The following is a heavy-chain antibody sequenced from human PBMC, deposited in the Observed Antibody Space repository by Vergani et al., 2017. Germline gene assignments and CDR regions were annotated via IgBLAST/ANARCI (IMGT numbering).Heavy chain of an antibody. CDR1: GFTVSSNY. CDR3: ARDKFSQPRLVDY. CDR2: ISSSSSYI. J-gene: IGHJ4*02. D-gene: IGHD2-21*01. V-gene: IGHV3-21*01. Sequence: EVQLVESGGGLVQPGGSLRLSCAASGFTVSSNYMSWVRQAPGKGLEWVSSISSSSSYIYYADSVKGRFTISRDNAKNSLYLQMNSLRAEDTAVYYCARDKFSQPRLVDYWGQGTLVTVSS.